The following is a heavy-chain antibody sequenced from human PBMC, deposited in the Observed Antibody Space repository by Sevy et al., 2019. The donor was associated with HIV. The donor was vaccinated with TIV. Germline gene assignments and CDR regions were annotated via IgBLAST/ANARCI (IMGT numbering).Heavy chain of an antibody. Sequence: KQSQTLSLTCAISGDSVSSNSAAWNWIRQSPSRGLEWLGRTYYRSKWYNDYAVSVKSRITINPDTSKNQFSLQLNSVTPEDTAVYYCAKEDCSGGTCYGGFDSWGQGTLVTVSS. CDR1: GDSVSSNSAA. V-gene: IGHV6-1*01. CDR2: TYYRSKWYN. J-gene: IGHJ4*02. D-gene: IGHD2-15*01. CDR3: AKEDCSGGTCYGGFDS.